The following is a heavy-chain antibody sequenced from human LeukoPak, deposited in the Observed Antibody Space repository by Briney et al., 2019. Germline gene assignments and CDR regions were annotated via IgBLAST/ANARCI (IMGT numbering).Heavy chain of an antibody. J-gene: IGHJ4*02. CDR3: ASTHGAAGLAFDY. CDR2: IYSGGST. V-gene: IGHV3-66*01. CDR1: GFTVSSNY. Sequence: GGSLRLSCAASGFTVSSNYMSWVRQAPGKGLEWVSVIYSGGSTYYADSVKGRFTISRDNSKNTLYLHMNSLRAEDTAVYYCASTHGAAGLAFDYWGQGTLVTVSS. D-gene: IGHD6-13*01.